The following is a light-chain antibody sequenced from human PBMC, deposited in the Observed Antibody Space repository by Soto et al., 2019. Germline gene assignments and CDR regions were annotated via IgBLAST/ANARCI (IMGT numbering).Light chain of an antibody. J-gene: IGKJ4*01. CDR1: QSVSSN. CDR2: GAS. Sequence: EIVMTQSPVTLSVSPGERVTLSCRASQSVSSNLAWYQQKPGQAPRLLIYGASTRATGIPARFSGSGSGTEFTLTISSLQSEDFAVYYGQQYNNWPPLTFGGGTKVEIK. CDR3: QQYNNWPPLT. V-gene: IGKV3-15*01.